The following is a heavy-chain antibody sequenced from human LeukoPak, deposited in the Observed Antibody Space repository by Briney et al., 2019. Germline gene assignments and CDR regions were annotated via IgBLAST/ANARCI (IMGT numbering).Heavy chain of an antibody. CDR3: ARAHRQLERLGRYYFDY. CDR1: GGTFSNHA. J-gene: IGHJ4*02. V-gene: IGHV1-69*13. CDR2: IIPIFGTA. D-gene: IGHD1-1*01. Sequence: SVKVSCKASGGTFSNHAVSWVRQAPGQGLEWMVGIIPIFGTANYAQKFQGRVTITADESTSTAYMELSSLRSEDTAVYYCARAHRQLERLGRYYFDYWGQGTLVTVSS.